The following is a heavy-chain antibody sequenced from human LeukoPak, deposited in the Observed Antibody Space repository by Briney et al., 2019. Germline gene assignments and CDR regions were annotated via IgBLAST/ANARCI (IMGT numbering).Heavy chain of an antibody. CDR3: ARDATYDSSGYRAYDI. Sequence: ASVKVSCKASGYTFTSYGISWVRQAPGQELEWMGWISAYNGNTNYAQKLQGRVTMTTDTSTSTAYMELRSLRSDDTAVYYCARDATYDSSGYRAYDIWGQGTMVTVSS. V-gene: IGHV1-18*01. CDR1: GYTFTSYG. J-gene: IGHJ3*02. D-gene: IGHD3-22*01. CDR2: ISAYNGNT.